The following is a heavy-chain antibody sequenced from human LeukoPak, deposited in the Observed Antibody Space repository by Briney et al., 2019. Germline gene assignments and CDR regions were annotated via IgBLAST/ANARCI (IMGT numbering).Heavy chain of an antibody. CDR2: ISASGHST. D-gene: IGHD3-3*01. CDR3: AKQMGDFGVVTGLDY. CDR1: GLTFSNYA. V-gene: IGHV3-23*01. J-gene: IGHJ4*01. Sequence: GASLRLSCAASGLTFSNYAVTWVRQAPGKGLEWVSSISASGHSTNYADSVKGRFTVSRDNSKNTVYLQMNSLRAEDTAVYYCAKQMGDFGVVTGLDYWGHGTLVTVSS.